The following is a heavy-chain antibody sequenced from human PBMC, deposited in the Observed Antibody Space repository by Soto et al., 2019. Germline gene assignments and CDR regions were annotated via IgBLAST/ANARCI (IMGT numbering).Heavy chain of an antibody. CDR2: IRSKANSYAT. CDR3: TRQPYVVVPAANGYYYYYYYMDV. J-gene: IGHJ6*03. D-gene: IGHD2-2*01. V-gene: IGHV3-73*01. CDR1: GFTFSGSA. Sequence: GGSLRLSCAASGFTFSGSAMHWVRQASGKGLEWVGRIRSKANSYATAYAASVKGRFTISRDDSKNTAYLQMNSLKTEDTAVYYCTRQPYVVVPAANGYYYYYYYMDVWGKGTTVTVSS.